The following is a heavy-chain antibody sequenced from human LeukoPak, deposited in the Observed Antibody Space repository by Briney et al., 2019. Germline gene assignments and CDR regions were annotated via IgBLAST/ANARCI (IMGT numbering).Heavy chain of an antibody. D-gene: IGHD1-26*01. CDR1: GGSINSDY. Sequence: PSETLSLTCTVSGGSINSDYWSWVRQPPGKGLEWIEYMYYSGSSTNYNPSLKSRVTISVDRSKNQFSLKLSSVTAADTAVYYCARQGHKLTLVDYYGMDVWGQGTTVSVSS. CDR3: ARQGHKLTLVDYYGMDV. J-gene: IGHJ6*02. CDR2: MYYSGSST. V-gene: IGHV4-59*08.